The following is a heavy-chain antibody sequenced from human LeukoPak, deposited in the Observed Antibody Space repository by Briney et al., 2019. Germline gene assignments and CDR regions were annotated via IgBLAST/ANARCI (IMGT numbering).Heavy chain of an antibody. CDR2: IRADAITT. J-gene: IGHJ4*02. V-gene: IGHV3-23*01. Sequence: QPGGSLRLSCAASGFTFSHHGMNWVRQAPGKGLEWVSGIRADAITTYYADSVKGRFTISRDNSKNTLHLQMNSLRAEDAAVYYCASDLIFGVPADFFDYWGQGTLVTVSS. D-gene: IGHD3-3*02. CDR3: ASDLIFGVPADFFDY. CDR1: GFTFSHHG.